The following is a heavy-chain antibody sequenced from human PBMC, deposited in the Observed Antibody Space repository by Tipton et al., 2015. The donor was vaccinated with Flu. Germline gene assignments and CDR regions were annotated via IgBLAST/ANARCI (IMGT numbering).Heavy chain of an antibody. Sequence: SLRLSCAASGFTFSDHYMSWIRQAPGRGLEWVSYISTGGNNMYYADSVKGRFTISRDNTKNSLYLQMNSLTAEDTAVYYCATSSHTYWGQGTLVTVSS. CDR2: ISTGGNNM. CDR1: GFTFSDHY. J-gene: IGHJ4*02. V-gene: IGHV3-11*01. CDR3: ATSSHTY.